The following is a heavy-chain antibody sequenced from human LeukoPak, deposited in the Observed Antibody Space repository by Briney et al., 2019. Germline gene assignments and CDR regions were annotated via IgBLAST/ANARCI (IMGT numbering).Heavy chain of an antibody. V-gene: IGHV3-30-3*02. CDR1: GFTFSSYA. CDR2: ISYDGSNK. J-gene: IGHJ4*02. D-gene: IGHD6-19*01. CDR3: AKMVGVAVAGSPTVDY. Sequence: GGTLRLSCAASGFTFSSYAMHWVRQAPGKGLEWVAVISYDGSNKYYADSVKGRFTISRDNSKNTLYLQMNSLRAEDTAVYYCAKMVGVAVAGSPTVDYWGQGTLVTVSS.